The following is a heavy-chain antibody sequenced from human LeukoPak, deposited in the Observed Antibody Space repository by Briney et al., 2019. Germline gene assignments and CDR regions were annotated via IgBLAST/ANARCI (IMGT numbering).Heavy chain of an antibody. CDR1: GGTFSSYA. CDR2: IIPIFGTA. CDR3: ARVRVAAAAPYDY. D-gene: IGHD6-13*01. Sequence: SVKVSCKASGGTFSSYAISWVRQAPGQGLEWMGGIIPIFGTANYAQKFQGRVTITADESTSTAYMELSSLRSEDTAVYYCARVRVAAAAPYDYWGQGTLVTVSS. V-gene: IGHV1-69*13. J-gene: IGHJ4*02.